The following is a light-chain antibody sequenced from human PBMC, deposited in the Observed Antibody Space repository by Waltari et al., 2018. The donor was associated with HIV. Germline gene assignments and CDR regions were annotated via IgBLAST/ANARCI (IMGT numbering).Light chain of an antibody. CDR3: QAWDNSTAV. CDR1: KLGDKY. J-gene: IGLJ2*01. V-gene: IGLV3-1*01. CDR2: QDT. Sequence: SYELTQPPSVSVSPGLTASITCSGDKLGDKYACWYQQKPGQSPVVVIYQDTKRPSGIPERFSGSNSGNTATLTISGTQAVDEADYYCQAWDNSTAVFGGGTQLTVL.